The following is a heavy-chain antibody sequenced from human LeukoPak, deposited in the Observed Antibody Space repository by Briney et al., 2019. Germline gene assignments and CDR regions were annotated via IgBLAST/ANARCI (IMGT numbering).Heavy chain of an antibody. J-gene: IGHJ4*02. CDR2: IYYSGST. CDR1: GGSISSGGYY. D-gene: IGHD1-26*01. Sequence: SETLSLTCTVSGGSISSGGYYWSWIRQHPGKGLEWIGYIYYSGSTYYNPSLKSRVTISVDTSKNQFSLKLSSVTAADTAVYYCARGEYSGSTYYFDYWGQGTLVTVSS. CDR3: ARGEYSGSTYYFDY. V-gene: IGHV4-31*03.